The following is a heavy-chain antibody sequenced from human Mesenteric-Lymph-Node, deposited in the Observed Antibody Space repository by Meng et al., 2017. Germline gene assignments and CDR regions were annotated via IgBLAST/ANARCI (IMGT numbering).Heavy chain of an antibody. V-gene: IGHV3-23*01. Sequence: SCAASGFTFSSYAMSWVRQAPGKGLEWVSAISGSGGSTYYADSVKGRFTISRDNSKNTLYLQMNSLRAEDTDVYYCAKDQRITMVRGVNWFDPWGQGTLVTVSS. D-gene: IGHD3-10*01. J-gene: IGHJ5*02. CDR3: AKDQRITMVRGVNWFDP. CDR1: GFTFSSYA. CDR2: ISGSGGST.